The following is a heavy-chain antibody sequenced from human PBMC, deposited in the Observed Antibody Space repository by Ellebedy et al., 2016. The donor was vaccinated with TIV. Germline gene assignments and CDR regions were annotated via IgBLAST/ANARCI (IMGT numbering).Heavy chain of an antibody. Sequence: PGGSLRLSCAASGFTFSSSWVHWVRQVPGKGLVWVARINGDGSNIGYADSVKGRFTISRDNSKNTLYLQMDSLRAEDTAVYYCAREQSPYYDILTDSFDYWGQGSLVTVSS. CDR3: AREQSPYYDILTDSFDY. V-gene: IGHV3-74*01. CDR1: GFTFSSSW. CDR2: INGDGSNI. D-gene: IGHD3-9*01. J-gene: IGHJ4*02.